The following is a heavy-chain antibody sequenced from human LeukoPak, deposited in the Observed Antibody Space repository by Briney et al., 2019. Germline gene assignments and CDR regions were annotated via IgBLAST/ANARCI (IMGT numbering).Heavy chain of an antibody. Sequence: KPSETLSLACTVSGGSISSSSYFWGWIRQPPGKGLEWIVTIYYSGSTYYNPSLKSRVTISVDTSKNQFSLNLISVPAADTALYYCAKKSVASGSGSHAPDGGSDIWGPGTMVTVSS. CDR2: IYYSGST. CDR1: GGSISSSSYF. V-gene: IGHV4-39*01. CDR3: AKKSVASGSGSHAPDGGSDI. J-gene: IGHJ3*02. D-gene: IGHD3-10*01.